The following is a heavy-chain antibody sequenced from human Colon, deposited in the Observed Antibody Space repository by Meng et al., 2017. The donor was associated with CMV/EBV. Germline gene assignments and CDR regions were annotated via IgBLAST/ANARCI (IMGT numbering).Heavy chain of an antibody. J-gene: IGHJ4*01. Sequence: AAFGLSISYYAVNWVRQAPGKGLEWVSVISASGYYTFYAESVKGRFTIGRDISKNTVYLQTSSLRAEDTATYFCAKAPTRKYYFDFWGHGSLVTVSS. CDR3: AKAPTRKYYFDF. CDR2: ISASGYYT. CDR1: GLSISYYA. D-gene: IGHD5-24*01. V-gene: IGHV3-23*01.